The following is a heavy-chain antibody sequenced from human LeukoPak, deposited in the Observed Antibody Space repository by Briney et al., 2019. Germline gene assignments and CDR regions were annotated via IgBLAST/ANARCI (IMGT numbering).Heavy chain of an antibody. CDR3: ATGGKWDDYHARGYFHS. Sequence: PGGSLRLSCAASGFTFSSAWMNWVRQAPGKGLEWVGRVYSKPDGGTIQYAAPVRGRFTISRDDSKNILNLQMTSLQTEDTTVYYCATGGKWDDYHARGYFHSWGQGTLVTVSS. J-gene: IGHJ4*02. V-gene: IGHV3-15*07. CDR2: VYSKPDGGTI. D-gene: IGHD4-11*01. CDR1: GFTFSSAW.